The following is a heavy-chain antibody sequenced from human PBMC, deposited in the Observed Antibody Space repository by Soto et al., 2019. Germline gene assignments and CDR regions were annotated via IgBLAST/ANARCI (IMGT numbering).Heavy chain of an antibody. CDR1: GFTFSSYA. Sequence: QVQLVESGGGVVQPGRSLRLSCAASGFTFSSYAMHWVRQAPGKGLEWVSVISYDGSNKYYADSVKGRFTLSRDNSKNTLYLQMSSLRAEDTAVYYCARDYCSSNGCYNSDYNYYGMDVWGQGTTVTVSS. CDR2: ISYDGSNK. D-gene: IGHD2-2*02. J-gene: IGHJ6*02. CDR3: ARDYCSSNGCYNSDYNYYGMDV. V-gene: IGHV3-30-3*01.